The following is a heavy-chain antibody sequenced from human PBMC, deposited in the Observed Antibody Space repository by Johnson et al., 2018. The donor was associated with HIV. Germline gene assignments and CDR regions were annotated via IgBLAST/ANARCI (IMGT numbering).Heavy chain of an antibody. CDR1: GFTVSSNY. CDR2: ISYDGSKK. Sequence: QMQLVESGGGLIQPGGSLRLSCAASGFTVSSNYMSWVRPAPGKGLEWVAVISYDGSKKYYADSVTGRFTIPRDNSKNTLYLQMNSLRAEDTAVYYCAKQQLARGCYAFDIWGQGTMVTVSS. J-gene: IGHJ3*02. V-gene: IGHV3-30*18. D-gene: IGHD6-13*01. CDR3: AKQQLARGCYAFDI.